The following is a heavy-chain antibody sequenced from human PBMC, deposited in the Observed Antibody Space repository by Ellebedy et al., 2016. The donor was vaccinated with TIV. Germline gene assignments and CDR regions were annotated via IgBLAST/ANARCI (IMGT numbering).Heavy chain of an antibody. CDR3: ARALYAAGSV. CDR2: ISHSGGP. CDR1: AFTFSNAW. J-gene: IGHJ4*02. V-gene: IGHV4-34*01. D-gene: IGHD3-10*01. Sequence: ESLKISCTVSAFTFSNAWMSWVRQPPGKGLEWIGEISHSGGPNYNPSLWSRVAMSVDASKNQFSLRLTSVTAADSAVYYCARALYAAGSVWGRGTLVTVSS.